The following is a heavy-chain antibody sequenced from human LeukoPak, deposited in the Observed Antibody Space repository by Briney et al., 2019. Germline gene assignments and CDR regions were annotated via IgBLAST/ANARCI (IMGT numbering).Heavy chain of an antibody. J-gene: IGHJ4*02. Sequence: ASVKVSCKASGYTFTSYDINWVRQATGQGLEWMGWMNPNSGNTGYAQKFQGRVTMTRNTSISTAYMELSSLRFEDTAVYYCARGPSHYYDSSGYYGYWGQGTLVTVSS. CDR1: GYTFTSYD. D-gene: IGHD3-22*01. V-gene: IGHV1-8*01. CDR3: ARGPSHYYDSSGYYGY. CDR2: MNPNSGNT.